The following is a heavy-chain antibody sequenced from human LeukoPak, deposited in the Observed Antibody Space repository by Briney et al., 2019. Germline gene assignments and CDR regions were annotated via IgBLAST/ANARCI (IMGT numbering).Heavy chain of an antibody. V-gene: IGHV3-48*03. J-gene: IGHJ4*02. CDR2: ISSSGSTI. Sequence: PGGSLRLSCAASGFTFSSYEMNWVRQAPGKGLEWVSYISSSGSTIYYAGSVKGRFTISRDNAKNSLYLQMNSLRAEDTAVYYCAETYYDYVWGSYPNGYWGQGTLVTVSS. CDR3: AETYYDYVWGSYPNGY. D-gene: IGHD3-16*02. CDR1: GFTFSSYE.